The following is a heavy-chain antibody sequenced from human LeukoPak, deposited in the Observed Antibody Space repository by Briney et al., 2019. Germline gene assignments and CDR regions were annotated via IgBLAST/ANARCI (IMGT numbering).Heavy chain of an antibody. CDR1: GFTFSSYG. J-gene: IGHJ4*02. Sequence: GGSLRLSCAASGFTFSSYGMHWVRQAPGKGLEWVAVIWYDGSNKYYADSVKGRFTISRDNAKSSVYLQMNTLRAEDTAVYYCATSADSSGNDWGQGTLVTVSS. D-gene: IGHD3-22*01. V-gene: IGHV3-33*03. CDR2: IWYDGSNK. CDR3: ATSADSSGND.